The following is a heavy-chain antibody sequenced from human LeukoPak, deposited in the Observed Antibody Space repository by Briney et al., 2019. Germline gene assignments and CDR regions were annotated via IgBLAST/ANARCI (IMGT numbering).Heavy chain of an antibody. CDR2: ISTYNGNT. CDR1: GYTFTSYG. Sequence: ASVNVSCKASGYTFTSYGISWVRQAPGQGLEWMGWISTYNGNTNYAQKVQGRVTMTTDTSTSTAYMELRSLRSDDTAVYYCARDYSSGWPNFDYWGQGTLVTVSS. J-gene: IGHJ4*02. CDR3: ARDYSSGWPNFDY. D-gene: IGHD6-19*01. V-gene: IGHV1-18*01.